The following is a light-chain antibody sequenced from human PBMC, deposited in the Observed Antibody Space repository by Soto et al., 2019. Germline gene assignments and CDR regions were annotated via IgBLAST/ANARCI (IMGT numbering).Light chain of an antibody. V-gene: IGLV1-44*01. Sequence: QSVLTQPPSASGTPGQRVTISCSGSSSNIGTNTVNWYQQFPRSAPKLLMYSTNQRPSGVPDRFSGSKSGTSASLAISGLQSEDEADYYCAAWDGSLNVVLFGGGTKPTVL. J-gene: IGLJ3*02. CDR2: STN. CDR3: AAWDGSLNVVL. CDR1: SSNIGTNT.